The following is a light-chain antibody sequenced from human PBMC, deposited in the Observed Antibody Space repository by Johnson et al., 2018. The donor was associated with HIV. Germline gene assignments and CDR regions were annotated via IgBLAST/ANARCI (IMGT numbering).Light chain of an antibody. CDR1: SSNIGDNY. V-gene: IGLV1-51*02. Sequence: QSVLTQPPSVSAAPGQKVTISCSGSSSNIGDNYVSWYQQLPGTAPKLLIYENNKRPSGIPDRFSGSKSGTSATLGITGLQNGDEADYYCGTWDSSRSAHFVFGTGTKLTVL. CDR3: GTWDSSRSAHFV. CDR2: ENN. J-gene: IGLJ1*01.